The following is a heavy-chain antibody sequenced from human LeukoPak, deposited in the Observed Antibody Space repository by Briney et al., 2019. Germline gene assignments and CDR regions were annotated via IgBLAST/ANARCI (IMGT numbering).Heavy chain of an antibody. CDR2: IWYDGSNK. CDR3: AREYYYDSSGYLRPSFLH. Sequence: PGGSLRLSCAASGFTFDEYAMHWVRQAPGKGLEWVAVIWYDGSNKYYADSVKGRFTISRDNSKNTLYLQMNSLRAEDTAVYYCAREYYYDSSGYLRPSFLHWGQGTLVTVSS. J-gene: IGHJ4*02. D-gene: IGHD3-22*01. V-gene: IGHV3-33*08. CDR1: GFTFDEYA.